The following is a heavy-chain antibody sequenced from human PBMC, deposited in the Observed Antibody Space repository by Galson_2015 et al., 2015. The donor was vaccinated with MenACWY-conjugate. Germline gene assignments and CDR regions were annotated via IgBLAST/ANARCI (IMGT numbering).Heavy chain of an antibody. V-gene: IGHV4-4*02. Sequence: SETLSLTCAVSGGSMSSSNWWTWVRQPPGKGLEWIGEIHHSGRTHYNPSLKSRVTVSVDKSKNTFSLKVSSVTDADTAVYYCARVHCDSASCFYFYYWGQGTLVTVSS. CDR3: ARVHCDSASCFYFYY. D-gene: IGHD2-2*01. CDR2: IHHSGRT. J-gene: IGHJ4*02. CDR1: GGSMSSSNW.